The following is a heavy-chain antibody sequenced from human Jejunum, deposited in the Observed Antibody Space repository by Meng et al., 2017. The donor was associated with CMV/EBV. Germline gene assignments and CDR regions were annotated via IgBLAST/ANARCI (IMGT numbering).Heavy chain of an antibody. CDR2: IYHTGST. Sequence: DVSCASLSSSAYSWGWIRQPPGKGLEWIGFIYHTGSTYYHPSLKTRVTISVDGSNNQFSLKLYSVTAADTAVYYCARGYSGYGEDYWGQGTLVTVSS. J-gene: IGHJ4*02. D-gene: IGHD5-12*01. CDR1: CASLSSSAYS. CDR3: ARGYSGYGEDY. V-gene: IGHV4-30-2*01.